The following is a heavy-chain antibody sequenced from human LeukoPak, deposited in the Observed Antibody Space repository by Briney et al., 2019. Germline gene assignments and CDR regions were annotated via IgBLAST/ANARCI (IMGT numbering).Heavy chain of an antibody. CDR2: IIPIFGTA. J-gene: IGHJ4*02. V-gene: IGHV1-69*13. CDR3: ARGIDYYDSSGAGLLLDY. Sequence: SVKVSCKASGGTFSSYAISWVRQAPGQGLEWMGGIIPIFGTANYAQKFQGRVTITADESTSTAYMELSSLRSEDTAVHYCARGIDYYDSSGAGLLLDYWGQGTLVTVSS. CDR1: GGTFSSYA. D-gene: IGHD3-22*01.